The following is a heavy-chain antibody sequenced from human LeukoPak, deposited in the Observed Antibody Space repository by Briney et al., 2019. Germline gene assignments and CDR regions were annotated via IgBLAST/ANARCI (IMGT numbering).Heavy chain of an antibody. CDR2: IYHGGST. V-gene: IGHV4-30-2*01. J-gene: IGHJ4*02. CDR3: ARSRTRSIYKYVPYYLDY. D-gene: IGHD5/OR15-5a*01. CDR1: GGSVSSGGLS. Sequence: SETLSLTCAVSGGSVSSGGLSWTWIPQPPGKGLEWFGYIYHGGSTSYHSSLPIRVPLWVFKAKNLFSLKLRSVTAADTSVYYCARSRTRSIYKYVPYYLDYWGQGILLTVSS.